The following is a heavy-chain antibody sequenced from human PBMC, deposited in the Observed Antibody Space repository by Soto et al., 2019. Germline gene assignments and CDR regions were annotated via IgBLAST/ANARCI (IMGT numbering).Heavy chain of an antibody. CDR3: ARSRSDYGHYFFAY. D-gene: IGHD4-17*01. J-gene: IGHJ4*02. CDR2: IYYSGST. Sequence: TLSLTCTVSGGSISNYYWSWIRQPPGKGLEWIGYIYYSGSTNYNPSLKSRVTISVDTSKNQFSLKLSSVTAADTAVYYCARSRSDYGHYFFAYWGQGTQVTVSS. CDR1: GGSISNYY. V-gene: IGHV4-59*01.